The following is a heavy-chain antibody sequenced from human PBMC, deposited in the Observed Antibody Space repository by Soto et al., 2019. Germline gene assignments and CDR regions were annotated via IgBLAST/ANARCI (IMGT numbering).Heavy chain of an antibody. D-gene: IGHD1-1*01. J-gene: IGHJ6*02. CDR3: ARESGTLWPSYGMDV. CDR2: ISAYNGNT. Sequence: ASVKVSCKAPGYTFTSYGISWVRQAPGQGLEWMGWISAYNGNTNYAQKLQGRVTMTTDTSTSTAYMELRSLRSDDTAVYYCARESGTLWPSYGMDVWGQGTTVTVSS. V-gene: IGHV1-18*01. CDR1: GYTFTSYG.